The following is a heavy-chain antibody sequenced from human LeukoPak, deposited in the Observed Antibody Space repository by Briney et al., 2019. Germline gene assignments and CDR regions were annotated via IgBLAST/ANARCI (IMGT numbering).Heavy chain of an antibody. Sequence: PSETLSLTCAVYGGSFSGYNWSWIRQPPGKGLEWIGEISHSGSTNYNPSLKSRVTISVDTSKNQFSLKLSSVTAADTAVYYCARADTDDSSAYLDYWGQGSRVTVSS. D-gene: IGHD3-22*01. V-gene: IGHV4-34*01. J-gene: IGHJ4*02. CDR1: GGSFSGYN. CDR2: ISHSGST. CDR3: ARADTDDSSAYLDY.